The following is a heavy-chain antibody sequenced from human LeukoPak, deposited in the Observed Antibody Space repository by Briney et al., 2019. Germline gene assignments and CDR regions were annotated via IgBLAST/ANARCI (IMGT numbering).Heavy chain of an antibody. CDR2: IYYSGST. CDR1: GGSISSYY. V-gene: IGHV4-59*08. D-gene: IGHD2-15*01. Sequence: SETLSLTCTVSGGSISSYYWSWIRQPPGKGLEWIGYIYYSGSTNYNPSLKSRVTILVDTSKNQFSLKLSSVTAADTAVYYCARQNVAATSFDYWGQGTLVTVSS. CDR3: ARQNVAATSFDY. J-gene: IGHJ4*02.